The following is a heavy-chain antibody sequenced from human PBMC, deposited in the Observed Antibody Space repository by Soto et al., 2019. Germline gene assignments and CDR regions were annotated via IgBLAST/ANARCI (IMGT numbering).Heavy chain of an antibody. CDR1: VGSISSYY. V-gene: IGHV4-59*01. J-gene: IGHJ4*02. CDR2: IYYSGST. D-gene: IGHD3-22*01. CDR3: ASGPNYYDSSGYPFDY. Sequence: PSETLSVTCTVSVGSISSYYWSWIRQPPGKGLDWIGYIYYSGSTNYNPSLKSRVTISVDTSKNQFSLKLSSVTAADTAVYYCASGPNYYDSSGYPFDYWGQGTMVTVSS.